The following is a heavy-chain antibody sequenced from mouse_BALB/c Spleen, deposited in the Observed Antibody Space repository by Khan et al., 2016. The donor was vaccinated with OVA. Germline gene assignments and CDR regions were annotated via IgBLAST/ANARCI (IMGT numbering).Heavy chain of an antibody. J-gene: IGHJ3*01. Sequence: VQLKESGPELMKPGASVNISCKASGYSFTSYYIHWVKQSLGKSLEWIGYIDPFNGGTDYNQKFKGKATLTVDTSSSTAYMHLSSLTSEDSAVYYCARGTFGYWGQGTLVTVSA. CDR3: ARGTFGY. V-gene: IGHV1S135*01. CDR2: IDPFNGGT. CDR1: GYSFTSYY. D-gene: IGHD3-3*01.